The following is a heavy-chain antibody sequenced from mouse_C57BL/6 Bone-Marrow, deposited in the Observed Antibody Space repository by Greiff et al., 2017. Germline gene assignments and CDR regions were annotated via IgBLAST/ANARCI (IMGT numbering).Heavy chain of an antibody. Sequence: EVHLVESGGGLVQPGGSLKLSCAASGFTFSDYYMYWVRQTPEKRLEWVAYISNGGGSTYYPDTVKGRFTISRDNAKNTLYLQMSRLKSEDTAMYYCARHNYYGSSLFAYWGQGTLVTVSA. CDR3: ARHNYYGSSLFAY. D-gene: IGHD1-1*01. CDR2: ISNGGGST. V-gene: IGHV5-12*01. J-gene: IGHJ3*01. CDR1: GFTFSDYY.